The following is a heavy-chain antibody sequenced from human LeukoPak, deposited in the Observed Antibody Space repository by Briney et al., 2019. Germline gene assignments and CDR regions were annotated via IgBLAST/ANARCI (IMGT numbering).Heavy chain of an antibody. CDR2: INHSGST. D-gene: IGHD3-22*01. Sequence: SETLPLTCAVYGGSFSGYYWSLIRQPPGKGLEWIGEINHSGSTNYNPSLKSRVTISVDTSKNQFSLKLSSVIAADTAVYYCARGLGSRFYYDSSGYYQYWGQGTLVTVSS. V-gene: IGHV4-34*01. J-gene: IGHJ4*02. CDR3: ARGLGSRFYYDSSGYYQY. CDR1: GGSFSGYY.